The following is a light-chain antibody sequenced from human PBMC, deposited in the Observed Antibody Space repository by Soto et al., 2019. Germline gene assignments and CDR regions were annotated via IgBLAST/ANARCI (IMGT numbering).Light chain of an antibody. CDR1: QSVSSN. CDR2: GAS. V-gene: IGKV3-15*01. CDR3: QQYNNWPPYT. Sequence: EIVMTQSPATLSVSPGERATISCRASQSVSSNLAWYQQKPGQAPRLLIYGASTRATGIPARFSGSGSGTEFTLTISSRQSEDFAVYYCQQYNNWPPYTFGQGTKLEIK. J-gene: IGKJ2*01.